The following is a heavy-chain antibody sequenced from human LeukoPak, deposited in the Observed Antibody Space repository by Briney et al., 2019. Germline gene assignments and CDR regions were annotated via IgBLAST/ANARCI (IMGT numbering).Heavy chain of an antibody. D-gene: IGHD3-10*01. Sequence: SETVSLTCAVSSFTIYSVYYLGWARQPPGKGLEWIGSYYHSGNTDYNPSLKSRVTISIDASKNPFSLYMNPVTPADTAVYYCARGPTYYYGARTYYLYYCG. CDR3: ARGPTYYYGARTYYLYYCG. CDR1: SFTIYSVYY. J-gene: IGHJ6*01. V-gene: IGHV4-38-2*01. CDR2: YYHSGNT.